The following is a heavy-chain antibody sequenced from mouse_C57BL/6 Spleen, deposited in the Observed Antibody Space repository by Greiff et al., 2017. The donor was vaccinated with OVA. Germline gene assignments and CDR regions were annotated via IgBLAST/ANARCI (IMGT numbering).Heavy chain of an antibody. CDR1: GFTFSDYY. D-gene: IGHD1-1*01. V-gene: IGHV5-16*01. J-gene: IGHJ1*03. Sequence: EVKVVESEGGLVQPGSSMKLSCTASGFTFSDYYMAWVRQVPEKGLEWVTNINYDGSSTYYLDSLKSRFIISRDNAKNILYLQMSSLTSEDTATYYCARGTVVAHWYFDDWGTGTTVTVSS. CDR2: INYDGSST. CDR3: ARGTVVAHWYFDD.